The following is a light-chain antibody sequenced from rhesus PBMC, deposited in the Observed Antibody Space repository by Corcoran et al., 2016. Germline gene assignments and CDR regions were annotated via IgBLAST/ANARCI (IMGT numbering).Light chain of an antibody. Sequence: DIQMTQSPSSLSASVGDRVTITCRASENVNNYLHWYQQKPGKAPKLLIYAASTLQSGVPSRFSGSGSGTDYTFTISRLQPEDVATYCCQHSYGTPYSFGQGTKVEIK. CDR2: AAS. CDR1: ENVNNY. J-gene: IGKJ2*01. V-gene: IGKV1-74*01. CDR3: QHSYGTPYS.